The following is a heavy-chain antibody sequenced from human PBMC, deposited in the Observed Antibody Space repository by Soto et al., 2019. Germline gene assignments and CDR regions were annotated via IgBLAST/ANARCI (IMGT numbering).Heavy chain of an antibody. CDR3: AKDEGFSYGSTTLDY. V-gene: IGHV3-30*18. CDR1: GFTFSSYG. J-gene: IGHJ4*02. D-gene: IGHD5-18*01. Sequence: PWGSLRLSCAASGFTFSSYGIHWVRQAPGKGLEWVAVISYDGSNKYYADSVKGRFTISRDNSKNTLYLQMNSLRAEDTAVYYCAKDEGFSYGSTTLDYWGQGTLVTVSS. CDR2: ISYDGSNK.